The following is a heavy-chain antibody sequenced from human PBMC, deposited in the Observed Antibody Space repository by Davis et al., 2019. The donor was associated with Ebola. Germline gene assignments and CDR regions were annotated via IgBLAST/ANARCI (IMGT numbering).Heavy chain of an antibody. J-gene: IGHJ1*01. CDR1: GSSFTSYW. V-gene: IGHV5-51*01. D-gene: IGHD5-18*01. Sequence: GESLKISCTASGSSFTSYWIAWVRQTRGKGLECMGIIYPGDSETRYSPSFQGQVTISADKSITTAYLQWSSLKASDTAIYYCAGLFKKVYTDLAPPGVWGQGTLVTVSS. CDR3: AGLFKKVYTDLAPPGV. CDR2: IYPGDSET.